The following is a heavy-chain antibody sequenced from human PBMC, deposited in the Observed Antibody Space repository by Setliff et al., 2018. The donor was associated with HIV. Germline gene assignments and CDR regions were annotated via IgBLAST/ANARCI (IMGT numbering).Heavy chain of an antibody. Sequence: ASVKVSCKSSGGTFSSYAISWVRQAPGQGLEWMGGIIPIFTTANYAQKFQGRVTITADESTNTAYMEMSSLRSEDTAVYYCANLVIIKSYFDYWGQGTMVTVSS. J-gene: IGHJ4*02. CDR1: GGTFSSYA. V-gene: IGHV1-69*13. D-gene: IGHD3-10*01. CDR3: ANLVIIKSYFDY. CDR2: IIPIFTTA.